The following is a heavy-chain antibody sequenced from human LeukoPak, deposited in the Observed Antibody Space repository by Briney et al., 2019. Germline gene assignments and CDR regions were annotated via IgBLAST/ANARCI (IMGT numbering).Heavy chain of an antibody. Sequence: GGSLRLSCRTSGFTFGDYAMSWFRQAPGKGLEWVGFIRSKAYGGTTEYAASVKGRFTISRDDSKSIAYLQMNSLKTEDTAVYYCTREGTYGYYYFDDYWGQGTLVTVSS. D-gene: IGHD3-22*01. CDR2: IRSKAYGGTT. CDR3: TREGTYGYYYFDDY. CDR1: GFTFGDYA. J-gene: IGHJ4*02. V-gene: IGHV3-49*03.